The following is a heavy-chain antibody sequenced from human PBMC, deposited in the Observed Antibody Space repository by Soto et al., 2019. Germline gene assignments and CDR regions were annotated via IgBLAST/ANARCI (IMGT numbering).Heavy chain of an antibody. J-gene: IGHJ6*02. CDR1: GYSFTSYW. V-gene: IGHV5-51*01. D-gene: IGHD5-18*01. Sequence: GESLKISCKGSGYSFTSYWIGWVRQMPGKGLEWMGIIYPGDSDTRHSPSFQGQVTISADKSISTAYLQWSSLKASDTAMYYCARHPPHTAMSDYGMDVWGQGTTVTVSS. CDR2: IYPGDSDT. CDR3: ARHPPHTAMSDYGMDV.